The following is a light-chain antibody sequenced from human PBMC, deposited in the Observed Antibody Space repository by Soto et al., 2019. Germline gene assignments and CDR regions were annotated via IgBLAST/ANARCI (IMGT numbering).Light chain of an antibody. CDR3: QRQWT. CDR1: QSSSSW. J-gene: IGKJ1*01. CDR2: KAS. Sequence: DIQMTQSPSTLSASVGDRVTITCRASQSSSSWLAWYQQKPGKAPKLLIYKASSLERGVPARVSGSGSGTEFTLTISSLQPDDFESDHCQRQWTFGQGTKVEIK. V-gene: IGKV1-5*03.